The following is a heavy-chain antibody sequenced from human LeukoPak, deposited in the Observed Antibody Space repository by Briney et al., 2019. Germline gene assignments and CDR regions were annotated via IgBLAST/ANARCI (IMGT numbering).Heavy chain of an antibody. CDR3: ARSRRGGDCYLY. CDR2: INSDGSST. V-gene: IGHV3-74*01. Sequence: GGSLRLSCAASGFTFSSYWMHWVRQAPGKGLVWVSRINSDGSSTSYADSVKGRFTISRDNAKNTLYLQMNSLRAEDTAVYYCARSRRGGDCYLYWGQGTLVTVSS. J-gene: IGHJ4*02. D-gene: IGHD2-21*02. CDR1: GFTFSSYW.